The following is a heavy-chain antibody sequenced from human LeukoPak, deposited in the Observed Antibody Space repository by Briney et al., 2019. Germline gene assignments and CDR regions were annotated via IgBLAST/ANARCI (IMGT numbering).Heavy chain of an antibody. V-gene: IGHV3-23*01. CDR1: GFTVSSNY. D-gene: IGHD3-22*01. Sequence: GGSLRLSCAASGFTVSSNYMSWVRQAPGKGLEWVSAISGSGGSTYYADSVKGRFTISRDNSKNTLYLQMNSLRAEDTAVYYCAKAITMIVVLRSYFDYWGQGTLITVSS. CDR3: AKAITMIVVLRSYFDY. J-gene: IGHJ4*02. CDR2: ISGSGGST.